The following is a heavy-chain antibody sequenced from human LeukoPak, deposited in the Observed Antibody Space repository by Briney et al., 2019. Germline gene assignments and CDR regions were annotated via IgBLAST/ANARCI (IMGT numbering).Heavy chain of an antibody. CDR3: AKEDYFGSGSYLGY. Sequence: GGSLRLSCAASGFTFSSYGMHWVRQAPGKGLEWVAVISYDGSNKYYADSVKGRFTISRDNSKNTLYLQMNSLRTEDTAVYYCAKEDYFGSGSYLGYWGQGTLVTVFS. CDR1: GFTFSSYG. V-gene: IGHV3-30*18. D-gene: IGHD3-10*01. CDR2: ISYDGSNK. J-gene: IGHJ4*02.